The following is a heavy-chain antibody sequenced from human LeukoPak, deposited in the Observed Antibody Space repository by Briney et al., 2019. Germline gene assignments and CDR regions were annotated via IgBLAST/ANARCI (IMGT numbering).Heavy chain of an antibody. CDR3: VREMDGEYASGTLFDL. CDR2: ISSGGDSI. V-gene: IGHV3-11*01. J-gene: IGHJ4*02. CDR1: HFVFSDHY. D-gene: IGHD3-10*01. Sequence: PGGSLRLSCAASHFVFSDHYMSWVRQAPGKGLGWVAYISSGGDSILYADSVRGRFAISRDNAKNSLYLQINSLRVEDTAVYYCVREMDGEYASGTLFDLWGQGNMVTVSS.